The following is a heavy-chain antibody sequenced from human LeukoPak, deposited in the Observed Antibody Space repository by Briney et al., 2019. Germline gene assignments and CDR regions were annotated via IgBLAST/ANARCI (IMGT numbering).Heavy chain of an antibody. D-gene: IGHD2-8*01. CDR1: GCTFTSYG. Sequence: ASVKVSCKASGCTFTSYGFSWVRQAPGQGLEWMGWISAYNGNTNYAQKLQGRVTMTTDTSTSTAYMELRSLRSDDTAVYYCARAVSRQNPHLYGYWGQGTLVTVSS. V-gene: IGHV1-18*04. J-gene: IGHJ4*02. CDR2: ISAYNGNT. CDR3: ARAVSRQNPHLYGY.